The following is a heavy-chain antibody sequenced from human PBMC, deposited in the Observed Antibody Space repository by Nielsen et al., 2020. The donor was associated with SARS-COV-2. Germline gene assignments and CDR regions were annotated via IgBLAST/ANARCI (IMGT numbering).Heavy chain of an antibody. CDR2: ISYDGSNK. D-gene: IGHD2-15*01. J-gene: IGHJ5*02. Sequence: GESLKISCAASGFTFSNYAMHWVRQAPGKGLEWVAVISYDGSNKYYADSVKGRFTISRDNSKNTLYLQMNSLRAEDTAVYYCARGSTYCSGGSCYSAHNWFDPWGQGTLVTVSS. V-gene: IGHV3-30*04. CDR1: GFTFSNYA. CDR3: ARGSTYCSGGSCYSAHNWFDP.